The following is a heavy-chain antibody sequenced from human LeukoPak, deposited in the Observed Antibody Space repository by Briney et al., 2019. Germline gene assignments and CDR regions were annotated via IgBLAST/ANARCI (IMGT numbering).Heavy chain of an antibody. Sequence: GGSLRLSCAASGFTFSSYWMSWVCQAPGKGLEWVGRIKSKTDGGTTDYAAPVKGRFTISRDDSKNTLYLQMNSLKTEDTAVYYCTTDGVVVVPAATHYYYYGTDVWGQGTTVTVSS. CDR3: TTDGVVVVPAATHYYYYGTDV. V-gene: IGHV3-15*01. J-gene: IGHJ6*02. CDR2: IKSKTDGGTT. D-gene: IGHD2-2*01. CDR1: GFTFSSYW.